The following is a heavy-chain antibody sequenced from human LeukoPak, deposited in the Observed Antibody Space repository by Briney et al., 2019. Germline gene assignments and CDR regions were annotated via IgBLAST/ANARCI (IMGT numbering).Heavy chain of an antibody. V-gene: IGHV1-69*05. J-gene: IGHJ4*02. CDR1: GGTFSSYA. D-gene: IGHD2-2*01. Sequence: SVKVSCKASGGTFSSYAISWVRQAPGQGLEWMGGIIPIFGTANYAQKFQGRVTITTDESTSTAYMELSSLRSEDTAVYYCARGDCSSTSCYVDCTLWGQGTLVTASS. CDR3: ARGDCSSTSCYVDCTL. CDR2: IIPIFGTA.